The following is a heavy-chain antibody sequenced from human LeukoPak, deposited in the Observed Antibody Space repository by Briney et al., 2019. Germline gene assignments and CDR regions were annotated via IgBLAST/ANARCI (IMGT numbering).Heavy chain of an antibody. D-gene: IGHD3-10*01. Sequence: QPGGSLRLSCAASGFTFSSYAMTWVRQAPGKVLEWVSAISGSGGITYYADSVKGRFTISRDNSKSTLYLQMNSLRAEDTALYYCAKDRIGSGTYYYFDYWGQGTLVTVSS. J-gene: IGHJ4*02. CDR1: GFTFSSYA. CDR2: ISGSGGIT. V-gene: IGHV3-23*01. CDR3: AKDRIGSGTYYYFDY.